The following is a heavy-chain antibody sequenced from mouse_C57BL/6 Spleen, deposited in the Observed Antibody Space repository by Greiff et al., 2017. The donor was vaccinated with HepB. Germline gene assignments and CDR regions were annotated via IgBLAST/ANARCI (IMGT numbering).Heavy chain of an antibody. J-gene: IGHJ4*01. CDR3: AIGHYYAMDY. CDR1: GYAFTNYL. CDR2: INPGSGGT. D-gene: IGHD6-1*01. V-gene: IGHV1-54*01. Sequence: QVQLKESGAELVRPGTSVKVSCKASGYAFTNYLIEWVKQRPGQGLEWIGVINPGSGGTNYNEKFKGKATLTADKSSSTAYMQLSSLTSEDSAVYFCAIGHYYAMDYWGQGTSVTVSS.